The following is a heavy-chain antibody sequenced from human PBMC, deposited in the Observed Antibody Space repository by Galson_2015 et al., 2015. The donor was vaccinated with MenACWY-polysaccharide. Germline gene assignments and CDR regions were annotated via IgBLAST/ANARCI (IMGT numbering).Heavy chain of an antibody. CDR3: AKGWAGGTYYYDGSGYVFDY. V-gene: IGHV3-23*01. J-gene: IGHJ4*02. D-gene: IGHD3-22*01. Sequence: SLRLSCAASGFTFSSFAMSWVRQAPGKGLEWVSSISTSGDGTYYGDSVKGRFTFSRDNSKNTLYLQMNSLRAEDTAIYYCAKGWAGGTYYYDGSGYVFDYWGQGTLVTVSS. CDR2: ISTSGDGT. CDR1: GFTFSSFA.